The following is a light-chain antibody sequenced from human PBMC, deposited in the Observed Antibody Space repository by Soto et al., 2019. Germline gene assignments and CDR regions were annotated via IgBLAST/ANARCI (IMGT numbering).Light chain of an antibody. CDR3: LVSYSGSYV. V-gene: IGLV7-46*01. Sequence: QAVVTQEPSLTVSPEGTVTLTCGSSTGAVTSGHYPYWFQQQPGQAPRTLIYDAYKKHSWTPARFSGSLLGGKAALTLSGAQPDDEADYYCLVSYSGSYVFGTGTKVTVL. CDR2: DAY. J-gene: IGLJ1*01. CDR1: TGAVTSGHY.